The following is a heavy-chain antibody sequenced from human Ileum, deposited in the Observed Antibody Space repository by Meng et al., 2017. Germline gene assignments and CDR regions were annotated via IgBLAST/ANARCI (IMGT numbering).Heavy chain of an antibody. J-gene: IGHJ4*02. CDR2: IYSSGST. CDR3: ARYYYDRRLDY. Sequence: GSLRLSCTVSGGSIRSYYWSWIRQPPGKGLEWIGYIYSSGSTNYNPSLKSRVTISLDTSKNQFSLKLSSVTAADTAVYYCARYYYDRRLDYWGQGTLVTVSS. D-gene: IGHD3-22*01. V-gene: IGHV4-59*01. CDR1: GGSIRSYY.